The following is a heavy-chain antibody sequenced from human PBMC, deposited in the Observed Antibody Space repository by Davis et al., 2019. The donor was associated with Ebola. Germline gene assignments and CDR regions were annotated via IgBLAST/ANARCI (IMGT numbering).Heavy chain of an antibody. CDR3: ARGLDV. CDR2: IIPMLSVA. V-gene: IGHV1-69*02. J-gene: IGHJ6*04. CDR1: GGTFSSYS. Sequence: SVKVSCKASGGTFSSYSFSWVRQAPGQGLEWMGMIIPMLSVAHYAQTFQGRVTISADKSTSTAYMELSRLRSDDTAVYYCARGLDVWGKGTTVTVSS.